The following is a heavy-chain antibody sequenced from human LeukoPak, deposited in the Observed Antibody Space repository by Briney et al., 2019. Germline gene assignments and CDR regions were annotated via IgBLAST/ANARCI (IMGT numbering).Heavy chain of an antibody. D-gene: IGHD3-22*01. Sequence: SETLSLTCAVYGGSFSGYYWSWIRQPPGKGLEWIGEINHSGSTNYNPSLKSRVTISVDTSKNQFSLKLSSVTAADTAVYYCARVYYDSSGYYFDAFDVWGQGTMVTVSS. V-gene: IGHV4-34*01. CDR1: GGSFSGYY. J-gene: IGHJ3*01. CDR2: INHSGST. CDR3: ARVYYDSSGYYFDAFDV.